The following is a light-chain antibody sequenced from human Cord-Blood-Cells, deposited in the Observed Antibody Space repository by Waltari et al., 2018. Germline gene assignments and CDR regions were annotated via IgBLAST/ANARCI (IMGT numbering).Light chain of an antibody. CDR1: SSDVGGYNY. CDR2: DVS. CDR3: SSYTSSSTLEV. Sequence: QSALTQPASVSGSPGQSITISCTGTSSDVGGYNYVSWYQPHPGKAPKLIIYDVSNRPSGVSNRFSGSKSGNTASLTISGLQAEDEADYYCSSYTSSSTLEVFGGGTKLTVL. J-gene: IGLJ2*01. V-gene: IGLV2-14*01.